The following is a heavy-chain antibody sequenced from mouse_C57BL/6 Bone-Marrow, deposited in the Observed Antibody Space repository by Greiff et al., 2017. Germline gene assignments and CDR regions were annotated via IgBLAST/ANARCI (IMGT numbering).Heavy chain of an antibody. CDR2: INPSNGGT. CDR1: GYTFTSYW. D-gene: IGHD2-2*01. Sequence: QVHVKQSGTELVKPGASVKLSCKASGYTFTSYWMHWVKQRPGQGLEWIGNINPSNGGTNYNEKFKSKATLTVDKSSSTAYMQLSSLTSEDSAVYYCARPIYYAYDGGFAYWGQGTLVTVSA. V-gene: IGHV1-53*01. CDR3: ARPIYYAYDGGFAY. J-gene: IGHJ3*01.